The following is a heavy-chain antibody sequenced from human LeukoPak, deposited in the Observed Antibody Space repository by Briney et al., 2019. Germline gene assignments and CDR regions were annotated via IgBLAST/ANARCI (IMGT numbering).Heavy chain of an antibody. V-gene: IGHV4-31*03. CDR2: IYYSGST. CDR1: GGSINRGGYY. J-gene: IGHJ2*01. CDR3: ARAILTPSGYVWHFDL. D-gene: IGHD3-3*01. Sequence: SETLSLTCTVSGGSINRGGYYWSWIRQHPGKGLEWIGYIYYSGSTYYNPSLKSRVTISVDTSKNQFSLKMTSVSAADTAVYYSARAILTPSGYVWHFDLWGRGTLVSVSS.